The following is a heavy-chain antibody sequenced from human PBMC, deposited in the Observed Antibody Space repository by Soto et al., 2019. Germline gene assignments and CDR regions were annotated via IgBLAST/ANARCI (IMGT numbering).Heavy chain of an antibody. V-gene: IGHV1-8*01. CDR2: MNPNSGNT. D-gene: IGHD3-3*01. Sequence: ASVKVSCKASGYTFTSYDINWVRRATGRGLEWMGWMNPNSGNTGYAQKFQGRVTMTRNTSISTAYMELSSLRSEDTAVYYCARGRGQPMYYAFWSGYSTNWFDPWGQGTLVTVSS. CDR3: ARGRGQPMYYAFWSGYSTNWFDP. J-gene: IGHJ5*02. CDR1: GYTFTSYD.